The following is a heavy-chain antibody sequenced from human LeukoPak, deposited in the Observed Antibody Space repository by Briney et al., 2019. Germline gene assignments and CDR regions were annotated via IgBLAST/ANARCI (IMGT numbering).Heavy chain of an antibody. Sequence: GGSLRLSRTASGFTFSSYAMSWVRQAPGKGLEWVSSINDGGGNTYYADSVRGRFTISRDNSRNTLYLQMNSLRAEDTAIYYCAKARGSSGWLPYFDYWGQGALVTVSS. D-gene: IGHD6-19*01. CDR3: AKARGSSGWLPYFDY. CDR2: INDGGGNT. CDR1: GFTFSSYA. V-gene: IGHV3-23*01. J-gene: IGHJ4*02.